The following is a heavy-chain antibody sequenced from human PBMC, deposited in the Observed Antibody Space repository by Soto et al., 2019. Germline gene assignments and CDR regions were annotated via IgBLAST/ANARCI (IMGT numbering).Heavy chain of an antibody. V-gene: IGHV4-59*01. Sequence: SETLSLTCTVSGGSISSYYWSWIRQPPGKGLEWIGYIYYSGSTNYNPSLKSRVTISVDTSKNQFSLKLSSVTAADTAVYYCARLNSGYSPVGLWGQGTLVTVSS. CDR1: GGSISSYY. CDR2: IYYSGST. J-gene: IGHJ4*02. CDR3: ARLNSGYSPVGL. D-gene: IGHD5-12*01.